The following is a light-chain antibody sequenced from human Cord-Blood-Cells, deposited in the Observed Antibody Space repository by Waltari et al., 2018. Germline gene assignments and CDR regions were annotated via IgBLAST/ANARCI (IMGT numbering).Light chain of an antibody. CDR3: QCYDSSRGAWV. CDR1: SPNIRAAYA. J-gene: IGLJ3*02. CDR2: GNS. V-gene: IGLV1-40*01. Sequence: QSVLTQPPSVSAAPRQRVTISCTRSSPNIRAAYAVHWYQQLPGTAPKLLICGNSNRPSGVPDRFCVSRSGISGSVAITVLQAEDEADDDCQCYDSSRGAWVFGGGTKLTVL.